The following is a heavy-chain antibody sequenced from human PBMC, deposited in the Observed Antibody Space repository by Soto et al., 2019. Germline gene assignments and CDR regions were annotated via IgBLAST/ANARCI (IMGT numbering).Heavy chain of an antibody. D-gene: IGHD3-22*01. J-gene: IGHJ4*02. CDR2: ISYDGSNK. Sequence: LRLSCAASGFTFSSYAMHWVRQAPGKGLEWVAVISYDGSNKYYADSVKGRFTISRDNSKSTLYLQMNSLRAEDTAVYYCAREYYDSSGWNFDYWGQGTLVTVSS. CDR1: GFTFSSYA. V-gene: IGHV3-30-3*01. CDR3: AREYYDSSGWNFDY.